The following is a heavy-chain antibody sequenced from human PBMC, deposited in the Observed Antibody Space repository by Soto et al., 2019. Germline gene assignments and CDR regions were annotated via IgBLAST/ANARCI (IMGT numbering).Heavy chain of an antibody. CDR3: ASERSGWSYFDY. J-gene: IGHJ4*02. CDR1: GFTFSSYG. CDR2: IWYDGSNK. V-gene: IGHV3-33*01. D-gene: IGHD6-19*01. Sequence: QVQLVESGGGVVQPGRSLRLSCAASGFTFSSYGMHWVRQAPGKGLAWVAGIWYDGSNKYYADYVKGRFTISRDNSKNTLYLQMSSLRAEDTAVYYCASERSGWSYFDYWGQGTLVTVSS.